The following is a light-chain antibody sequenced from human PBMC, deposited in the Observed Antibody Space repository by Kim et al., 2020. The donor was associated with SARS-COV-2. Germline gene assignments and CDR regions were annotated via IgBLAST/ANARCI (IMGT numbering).Light chain of an antibody. CDR3: QMTYDTPYT. Sequence: SVGARVTIPGRSSHSISRNLSWYQPKPGKAPTLLIYAVSKLQSGVPSRFTGSGSGTDFTLTISSLHPKNLATYYCQMTYDTPYTFGQGTKLEI. CDR1: HSISRN. J-gene: IGKJ2*01. V-gene: IGKV1-39*01. CDR2: AVS.